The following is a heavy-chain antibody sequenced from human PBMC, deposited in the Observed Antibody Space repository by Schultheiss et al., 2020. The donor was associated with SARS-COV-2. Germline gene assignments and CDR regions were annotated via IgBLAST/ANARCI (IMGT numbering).Heavy chain of an antibody. CDR1: GGTFSSYG. CDR2: INPNSGGT. J-gene: IGHJ4*02. CDR3: AREQWLRFKGTLGY. V-gene: IGHV1-2*02. Sequence: ASVKVSCKASGGTFSSYGISWVRQAPGQGLEWMGWINPNSGGTNYAQKFQGRVTMTRDTSISTAYMELSRLRSDDTAVYYCAREQWLRFKGTLGYWGQGTLVTVSS. D-gene: IGHD5-12*01.